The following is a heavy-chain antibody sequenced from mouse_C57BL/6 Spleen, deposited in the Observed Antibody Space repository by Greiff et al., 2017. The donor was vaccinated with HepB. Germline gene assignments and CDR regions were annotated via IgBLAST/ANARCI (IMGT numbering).Heavy chain of an antibody. V-gene: IGHV1-81*01. CDR3: ARDGYDDSYYAMDY. CDR2: IYPRSGNT. CDR1: GYTFTSYG. J-gene: IGHJ4*01. D-gene: IGHD2-2*01. Sequence: VKLVESGAELARPGASVKLSCKASGYTFTSYGISWVKQRTGQGLEWIGEIYPRSGNTYYNEKFKGKATLTADKSSSTAYMELRSLTSEDSAVYFCARDGYDDSYYAMDYWGQGTSVTVSS.